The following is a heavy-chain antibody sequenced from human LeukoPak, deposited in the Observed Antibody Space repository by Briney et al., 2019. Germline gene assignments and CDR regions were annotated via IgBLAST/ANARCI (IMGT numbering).Heavy chain of an antibody. CDR3: ARHGARMTEKAAFDI. D-gene: IGHD1-14*01. CDR2: ISYSGNT. J-gene: IGHJ3*02. CDR1: GTSFSNYY. Sequence: SSESLSLSCAVSGTSFSNYYRSWIRQPPGKGLEWMGYISYSGNTNYNPSLKSRVNISLDTSKNQFSLKVSTVTAADTAVYYCARHGARMTEKAAFDIWGQGTMITVSS. V-gene: IGHV4-59*08.